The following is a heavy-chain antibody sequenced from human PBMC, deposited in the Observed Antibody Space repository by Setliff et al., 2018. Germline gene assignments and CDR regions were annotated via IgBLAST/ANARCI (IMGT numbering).Heavy chain of an antibody. CDR1: GFSFRDAW. V-gene: IGHV3-15*01. CDR2: IKTRGEGATV. Sequence: GGSLRLSCEASGFSFRDAWMIWVRQPPGKGLEWVGRIKTRGEGATVHYAAPVQGRFTISREDSKDTLYLKMNSLKTEDTAVYFCARVYCRHRCLVESYMDVWGTGTTVTVSS. J-gene: IGHJ6*03. D-gene: IGHD3-16*01. CDR3: ARVYCRHRCLVESYMDV.